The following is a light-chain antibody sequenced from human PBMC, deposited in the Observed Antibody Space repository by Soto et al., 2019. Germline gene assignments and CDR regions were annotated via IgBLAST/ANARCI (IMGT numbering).Light chain of an antibody. CDR3: QQRSNWPLT. V-gene: IGKV3-11*01. CDR1: QSVSSY. J-gene: IGKJ4*01. CDR2: DAS. Sequence: EIVLTQSPATLSLSPGERATLSCRASQSVSSYLDWYQQKPGQAPRLLIYDASNRATGIPARFSGSGSGTAFTLTISSLEPEDFAVYYCQQRSNWPLTFGGGTKVEIK.